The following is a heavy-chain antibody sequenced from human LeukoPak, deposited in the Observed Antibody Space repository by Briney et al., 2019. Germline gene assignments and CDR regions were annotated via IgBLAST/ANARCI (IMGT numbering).Heavy chain of an antibody. D-gene: IGHD6-13*01. CDR3: ARDAKSSWYPDAFDI. CDR1: GFTFSSYW. V-gene: IGHV3-7*01. CDR2: IKQDGSEK. Sequence: GGSLRLSCAASGFTFSSYWMSWVRQAPGKGLEWVANIKQDGSEKYYVDSVKGRFTISRDNAKNSLYLQMNSLRAEDTAVYYCARDAKSSWYPDAFDIWGQGTMVTVSS. J-gene: IGHJ3*02.